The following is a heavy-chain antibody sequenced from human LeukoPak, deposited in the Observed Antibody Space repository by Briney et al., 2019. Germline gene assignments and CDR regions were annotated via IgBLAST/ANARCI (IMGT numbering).Heavy chain of an antibody. CDR1: GGSISSSSYY. V-gene: IGHV4-39*07. CDR3: ARGSSNWGPAGGDYYYYMDV. CDR2: IYYSGST. Sequence: SETLSLTCTVSGGSISSSSYYWGWIRQPPGKGLEWIGSIYYSGSTYYNPSLKSRVTISVDTSKNQFSLKLSSVTAADTAVYYCARGSSNWGPAGGDYYYYMDVWGKGTTVTVSS. J-gene: IGHJ6*03. D-gene: IGHD7-27*01.